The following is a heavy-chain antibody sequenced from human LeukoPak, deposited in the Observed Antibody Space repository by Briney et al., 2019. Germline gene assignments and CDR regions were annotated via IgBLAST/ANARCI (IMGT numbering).Heavy chain of an antibody. J-gene: IGHJ2*01. CDR1: GFTLSSFG. Sequence: GRSLRLSCTASGFTLSSFGMHWGRQAPGKGLEWGAVISDDGSNRYYADSVKGRFTISRDNSKNTLYLQMHSLRAEDTAVYYCAKDADTATIIYWYFDLWGRGTLVTVSS. D-gene: IGHD5-18*01. CDR3: AKDADTATIIYWYFDL. CDR2: ISDDGSNR. V-gene: IGHV3-30*18.